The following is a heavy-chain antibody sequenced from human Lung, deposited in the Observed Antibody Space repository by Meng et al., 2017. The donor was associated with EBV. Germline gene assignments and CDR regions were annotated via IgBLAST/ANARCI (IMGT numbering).Heavy chain of an antibody. CDR2: ISSSSSYI. V-gene: IGHV3-21*01. D-gene: IGHD3-3*01. Sequence: EVQLVESGGXLVKPGGSLRLSCGASGFTFSSYSMNWVRQAPGKGLEWVSSISSSSSYIYYADSVKGRFTISRDNAKNSLYLQMNSLRAEDTAVYYCARDPYDFWSGYRPFDYWGQGTLVTVSS. J-gene: IGHJ4*02. CDR1: GFTFSSYS. CDR3: ARDPYDFWSGYRPFDY.